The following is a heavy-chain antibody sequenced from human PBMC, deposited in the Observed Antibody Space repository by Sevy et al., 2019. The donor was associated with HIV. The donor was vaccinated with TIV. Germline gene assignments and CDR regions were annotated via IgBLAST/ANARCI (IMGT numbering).Heavy chain of an antibody. D-gene: IGHD4-17*01. V-gene: IGHV4-30-2*01. Sequence: SETLSLTCTVSGGSISSGAYSWYWIRQPPGKGLEWLGYIFHTGSTYYNPSLKSRVTVSVDRSKNQFSLKMTSVTAADTAVYYCVRDGGTVTTPGYFDYWGQRTLVTVSS. CDR2: IFHTGST. CDR1: GGSISSGAYS. CDR3: VRDGGTVTTPGYFDY. J-gene: IGHJ4*02.